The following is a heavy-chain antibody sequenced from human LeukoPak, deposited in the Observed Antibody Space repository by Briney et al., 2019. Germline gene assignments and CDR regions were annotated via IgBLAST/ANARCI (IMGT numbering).Heavy chain of an antibody. CDR3: TRVGYCATTSCRTAFDI. J-gene: IGHJ3*02. V-gene: IGHV3-23*01. CDR2: IGGTNTDT. D-gene: IGHD2-2*01. CDR1: GFTFANYA. Sequence: GGSLRLSCAASGFTFANYAMSWVRQAPGKGLEWVSVIGGTNTDTYYADSVKGRFTISRDNSKNTLYLQMNSLRAEDTAVYFCTRVGYCATTSCRTAFDIWGQGTMVTVSS.